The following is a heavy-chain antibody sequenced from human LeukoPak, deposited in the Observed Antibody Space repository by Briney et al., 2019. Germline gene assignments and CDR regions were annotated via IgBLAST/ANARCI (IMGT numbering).Heavy chain of an antibody. Sequence: PSETLSLTCTVSGGSISSYYWSWIRQPPGKGLEWIGYIYYSGSTNYNPSLKSRVTISVDTSKNQFSLKLSSVTAADTAVYYCARGRLDGYYFDYWGQGALATVSS. CDR3: ARGRLDGYYFDY. D-gene: IGHD1-1*01. CDR1: GGSISSYY. CDR2: IYYSGST. J-gene: IGHJ4*02. V-gene: IGHV4-59*08.